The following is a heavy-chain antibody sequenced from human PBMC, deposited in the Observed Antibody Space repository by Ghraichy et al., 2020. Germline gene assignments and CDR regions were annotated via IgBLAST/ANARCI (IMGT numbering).Heavy chain of an antibody. J-gene: IGHJ4*02. D-gene: IGHD2/OR15-2a*01. CDR2: IRQDGSDK. CDR1: GFMFTSYY. Sequence: LSLTCAASGFMFTSYYMSWVRQAPGKGLEWVANIRQDGSDKFYVDSVKGRFTISRDNAKNSLFLQMNDLRAEDTAEYYCTTTTWGGQSNYWGQGSLVTVSS. V-gene: IGHV3-7*03. CDR3: TTTTWGGQSNY.